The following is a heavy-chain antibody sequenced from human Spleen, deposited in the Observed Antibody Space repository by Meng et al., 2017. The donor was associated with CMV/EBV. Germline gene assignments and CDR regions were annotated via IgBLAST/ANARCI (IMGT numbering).Heavy chain of an antibody. V-gene: IGHV3-53*01. CDR2: IYSGGST. CDR1: RFTVSSHY. J-gene: IGHJ6*02. D-gene: IGHD1-26*01. CDR3: ARWDARLVRGMDV. Sequence: GESLKISCAASRFTVSSHYMSWVRQAPGKGLQWVSLIYSGGSTYYADSVKGRFTISRDNAKNSLYLQMNSLRAEDTAVYYCARWDARLVRGMDVWGQGTAVTVSS.